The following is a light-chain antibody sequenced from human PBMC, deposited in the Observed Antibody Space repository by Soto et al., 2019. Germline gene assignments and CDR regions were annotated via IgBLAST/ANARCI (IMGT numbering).Light chain of an antibody. CDR2: DAS. J-gene: IGKJ5*01. CDR3: QQRSNWPLIT. Sequence: EIVLTQSPATLSLSPGERATLSCRSSQCVSSYLAWYRQNPGQAPRLLIYDASNRATGIPARFSGSGSGTDFTLTISSLQPEDFAVYFCQQRSNWPLITFGQGTRLEIK. CDR1: QCVSSY. V-gene: IGKV3-11*01.